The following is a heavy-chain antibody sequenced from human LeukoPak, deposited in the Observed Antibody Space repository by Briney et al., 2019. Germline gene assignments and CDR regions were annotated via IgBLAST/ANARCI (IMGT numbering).Heavy chain of an antibody. J-gene: IGHJ3*02. V-gene: IGHV3-23*01. CDR3: AKIGRQWLVSIRPDAFDI. D-gene: IGHD6-19*01. CDR2: ISGSGGST. CDR1: GFTFSSYA. Sequence: GGSLRLSCAASGFTFSSYAMSWVRQAPGKGLEWVSAISGSGGSTYYADSVKGRFTISRDNSKNTLYLQMNSLRAEDTAVYYCAKIGRQWLVSIRPDAFDIWGQGTMVTVSS.